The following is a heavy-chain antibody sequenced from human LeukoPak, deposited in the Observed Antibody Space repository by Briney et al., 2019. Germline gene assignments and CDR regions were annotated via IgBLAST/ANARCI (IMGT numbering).Heavy chain of an antibody. CDR3: ARGFGMGYFDY. Sequence: GGSLRLSCAASGFTFSSYAMHWVRQAPGKGLEWVAVISDDGSKKYYADSVKGRLTISRDSSKNTVYLQMNSLRVEDTAVFYCARGFGMGYFDYWGQGTLVTVSS. V-gene: IGHV3-30*04. D-gene: IGHD1-14*01. CDR2: ISDDGSKK. CDR1: GFTFSSYA. J-gene: IGHJ4*02.